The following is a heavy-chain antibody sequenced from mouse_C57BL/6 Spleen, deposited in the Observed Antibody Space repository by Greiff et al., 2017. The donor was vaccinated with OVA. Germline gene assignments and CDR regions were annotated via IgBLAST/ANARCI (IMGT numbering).Heavy chain of an antibody. V-gene: IGHV1-4*01. J-gene: IGHJ4*01. D-gene: IGHD4-1*01. CDR3: ARSGLGYYAMDY. CDR2: INPSSGYT. CDR1: GYTFTSYT. Sequence: QVQLQQSGAELARPGASVKMSCKASGYTFTSYTMHWVKQRPGQGLEWIGYINPSSGYTKYNQKFKDKATLTADKSSSTAYMQLSSLTSEDSAVYYCARSGLGYYAMDYWGQGTSVTVSS.